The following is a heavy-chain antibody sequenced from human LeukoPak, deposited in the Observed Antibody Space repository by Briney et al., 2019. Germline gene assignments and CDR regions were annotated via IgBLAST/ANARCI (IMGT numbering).Heavy chain of an antibody. J-gene: IGHJ4*02. D-gene: IGHD6-13*01. CDR2: IRNKANSYAT. V-gene: IGHV3-73*01. CDR1: GFTFSGSA. CDR3: SRLIEAAGTSFDY. Sequence: KVSCAASGFTFSGSAVHWVRQASGKGLEWVGRIRNKANSYATAYAASVNGRFTISRDDSKNTAYLHMNSLKIEDTAVYYCSRLIEAAGTSFDYWGQGTLVTVSS.